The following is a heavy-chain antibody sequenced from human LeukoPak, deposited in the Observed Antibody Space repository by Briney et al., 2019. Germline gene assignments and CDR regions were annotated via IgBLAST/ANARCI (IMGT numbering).Heavy chain of an antibody. CDR1: GYTFTGYY. Sequence: ASVKVSCKASGYTFTGYYMHWVRQAPGQGLEWMGWINPNSGGTNYAQKFQGWVTMTRDTSISTAYMELSRLRSDDTAVYYCARDFAVAGPDFDYWGQGTLVTVSS. V-gene: IGHV1-2*04. D-gene: IGHD6-19*01. J-gene: IGHJ4*02. CDR3: ARDFAVAGPDFDY. CDR2: INPNSGGT.